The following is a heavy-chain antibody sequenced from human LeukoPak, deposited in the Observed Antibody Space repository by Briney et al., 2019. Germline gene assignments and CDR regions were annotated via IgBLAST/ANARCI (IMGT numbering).Heavy chain of an antibody. V-gene: IGHV3-23*01. CDR2: ISGSGGST. J-gene: IGHJ4*02. CDR1: GFTFSSYA. D-gene: IGHD3-22*01. CDR3: AKGVRGSGYLGAFDY. Sequence: GGSLRLSCAASGFTFSSYAMSWVRQAPGKGLEWVSAISGSGGSTYYADSVKGRFTISRDNSKNTLYLQMNSLRAEDTAVYYCAKGVRGSGYLGAFDYWGQGTLVTVSS.